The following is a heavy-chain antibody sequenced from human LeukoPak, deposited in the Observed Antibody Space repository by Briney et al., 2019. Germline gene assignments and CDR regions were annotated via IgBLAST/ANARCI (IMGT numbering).Heavy chain of an antibody. CDR2: ISGSGGST. D-gene: IGHD3-16*01. CDR3: AKGGTKYYYYYMDV. CDR1: GFTFSSYA. J-gene: IGHJ6*03. V-gene: IGHV3-23*01. Sequence: PGGSLRLSCAASGFTFSSYAMSWVRQAPGKGLEWVSAISGSGGSTHYADSVKGRFTISRDNSKNTLYLQMNSLRAEDTAVYYCAKGGTKYYYYYMDVWGKGTTVTVSS.